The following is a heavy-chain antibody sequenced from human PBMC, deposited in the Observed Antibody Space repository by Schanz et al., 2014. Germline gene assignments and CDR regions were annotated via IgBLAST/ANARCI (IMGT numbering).Heavy chain of an antibody. J-gene: IGHJ4*02. V-gene: IGHV3-30*02. D-gene: IGHD1-1*01. Sequence: VQLVESGGGLVQPGGSLRLSCAASRFTFSNYAMSWVRQAPGKGLEWVAFIRYDGSNNYYADSVKGRFTISRDNSKNTLYLQMNSLRAEDTAVYYCTKFETRTGTNYWGQGTLVTVSS. CDR2: IRYDGSNN. CDR1: RFTFSNYA. CDR3: TKFETRTGTNY.